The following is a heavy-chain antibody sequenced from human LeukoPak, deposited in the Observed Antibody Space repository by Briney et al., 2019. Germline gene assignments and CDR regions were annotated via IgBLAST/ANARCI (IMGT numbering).Heavy chain of an antibody. Sequence: PGGSLRLSCGVFGFTFSDYWMNGVRQAPGKGLEGGASIKQDGSEKSYVDSVKGRFTISRDNDKNSRYLQMSSLRAEDTAVYYCGRDGTAPGLYFDLWGQGTLVTVSS. J-gene: IGHJ4*01. D-gene: IGHD6-13*01. V-gene: IGHV3-7*01. CDR1: GFTFSDYW. CDR3: GRDGTAPGLYFDL. CDR2: IKQDGSEK.